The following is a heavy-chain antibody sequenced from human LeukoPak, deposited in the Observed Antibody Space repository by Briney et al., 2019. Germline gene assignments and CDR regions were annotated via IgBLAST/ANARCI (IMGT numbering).Heavy chain of an antibody. CDR2: VHYSGST. V-gene: IGHV4-59*08. Sequence: KASETLSLTCTVSGGSISGYYWSWIRQPPGKGLEWIGYVHYSGSTNYNPSLKSRVTISLDTSKNQFSLKLSSVTAADTAVYYCARQDGYSSSWYWYFDLWGRGTLVTVSS. J-gene: IGHJ2*01. D-gene: IGHD6-13*01. CDR3: ARQDGYSSSWYWYFDL. CDR1: GGSISGYY.